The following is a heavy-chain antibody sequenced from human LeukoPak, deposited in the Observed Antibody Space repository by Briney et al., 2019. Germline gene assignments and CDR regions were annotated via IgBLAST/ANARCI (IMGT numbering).Heavy chain of an antibody. D-gene: IGHD3-22*01. Sequence: PSETLSLTCAVYGGSSSGYYWSWIRQPPGKGLEWIGEINHSGSTNYIPSLKSRVTISVDTSKNQFSLKLSSVTSSDTAVYYCARGRTSSGYYFSAGTPFYGMDVWGQGTTVTVSS. CDR2: INHSGST. J-gene: IGHJ6*02. V-gene: IGHV4-34*01. CDR1: GGSSSGYY. CDR3: ARGRTSSGYYFSAGTPFYGMDV.